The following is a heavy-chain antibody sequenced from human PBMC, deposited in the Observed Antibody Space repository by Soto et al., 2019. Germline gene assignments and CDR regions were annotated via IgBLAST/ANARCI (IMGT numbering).Heavy chain of an antibody. Sequence: SETLSLTCTVSGGSISSGGYYWSWIRQHPGKGLEWIGYIYYSGSTYYNPSLKSRVTISVDTSKNQFSLKLSSVTAADTAVYYCASGPKFFYSGYPTYYFDYWGQGTLVTVSS. CDR1: GGSISSGGYY. V-gene: IGHV4-31*03. CDR2: IYYSGST. D-gene: IGHD5-12*01. CDR3: ASGPKFFYSGYPTYYFDY. J-gene: IGHJ4*02.